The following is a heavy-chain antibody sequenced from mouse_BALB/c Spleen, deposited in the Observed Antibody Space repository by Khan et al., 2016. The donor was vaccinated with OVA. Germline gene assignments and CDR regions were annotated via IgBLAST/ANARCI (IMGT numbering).Heavy chain of an antibody. CDR3: ARQPYYHYNIMDY. CDR2: IWSDGST. CDR1: GFSLTNYG. J-gene: IGHJ4*01. Sequence: QVQLKESGPGLVAPSQSLSITCTISGFSLTNYGVHWVRQPPGKGLEWRVVIWSDGSTTYNSALKSRLTISKDNSKIQVFLKMNSLQTDDTAMYFCARQPYYHYNIMDYWGQGTSVTVSS. V-gene: IGHV2-6-1*01. D-gene: IGHD2-10*01.